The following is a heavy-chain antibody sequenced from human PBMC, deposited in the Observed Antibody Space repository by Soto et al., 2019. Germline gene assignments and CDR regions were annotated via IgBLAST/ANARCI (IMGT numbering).Heavy chain of an antibody. V-gene: IGHV3-23*01. CDR1: VFTFSSYA. CDR3: AKALSEYYYDSSGYIA. D-gene: IGHD3-22*01. Sequence: VGSLRLSCAASVFTFSSYAMSCVRHAPGKGLEWVSAISGSGGSTYYADSVKGRFTISRDNSKNTLYLQMKSLRAEDTAVYYCAKALSEYYYDSSGYIAWGQGTLVNVS. J-gene: IGHJ5*02. CDR2: ISGSGGST.